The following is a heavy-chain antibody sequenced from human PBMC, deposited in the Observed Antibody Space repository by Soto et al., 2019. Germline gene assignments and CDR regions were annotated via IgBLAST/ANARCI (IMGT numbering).Heavy chain of an antibody. V-gene: IGHV4-31*03. CDR2: IYYSGST. Sequence: PSETLSLTCTVPGGSISSGGYYWSWIRQHPGKGLEWIGYIYYSGSTYYNPSLKSRVTISVDTSKNQFSLKLSSVTAADTAVYYCARDEPSDLDYCSGGSCYSARGHAFDIWGQGTMVTVSS. D-gene: IGHD2-15*01. CDR1: GGSISSGGYY. CDR3: ARDEPSDLDYCSGGSCYSARGHAFDI. J-gene: IGHJ3*02.